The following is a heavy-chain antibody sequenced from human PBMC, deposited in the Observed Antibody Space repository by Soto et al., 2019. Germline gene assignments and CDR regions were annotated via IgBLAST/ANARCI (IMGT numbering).Heavy chain of an antibody. D-gene: IGHD5-18*01. CDR2: IVVGSGNT. CDR1: GFTFTSSA. J-gene: IGHJ6*02. V-gene: IGHV1-58*01. Sequence: SVKVSCKASGFTFTSSAVQWVRQARGQRLELIGWIVVGSGNTNYAQKFQERVTITRDMSTSTAYMELSSLRSEDTAVYYCAASSKAHTYYYGMDVWGQGTTVTVSS. CDR3: AASSKAHTYYYGMDV.